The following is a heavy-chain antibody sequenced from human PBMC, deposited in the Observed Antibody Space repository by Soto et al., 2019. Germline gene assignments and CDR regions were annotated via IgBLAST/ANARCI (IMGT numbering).Heavy chain of an antibody. CDR2: INPSSGGT. CDR1: GYTFTGYY. Sequence: ASVKVSCKASGYTFTGYYMHWVRQAPGQGLEWMGWINPSSGGTNYAQKFQGWVTMTRDTSISTAYMELSRLRSDDTAVYYCARASRDYYDSSGYLSYYYYYGMDVWGQGTTVTVSS. V-gene: IGHV1-2*04. D-gene: IGHD3-22*01. CDR3: ARASRDYYDSSGYLSYYYYYGMDV. J-gene: IGHJ6*02.